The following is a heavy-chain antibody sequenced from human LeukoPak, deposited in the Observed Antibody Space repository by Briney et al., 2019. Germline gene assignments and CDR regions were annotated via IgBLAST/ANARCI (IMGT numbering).Heavy chain of an antibody. Sequence: GASVKVSCKASGYTFTSYGISWVRKAPGQRLEWMGWISAYNGNTNYAQKLQGRVTMTTDTSTSTAYMELRSLRSDDTAVYYCATRNSYSSSSPYYGMDVWGQGTTVTVSS. CDR1: GYTFTSYG. V-gene: IGHV1-18*01. CDR3: ATRNSYSSSSPYYGMDV. D-gene: IGHD6-6*01. J-gene: IGHJ6*02. CDR2: ISAYNGNT.